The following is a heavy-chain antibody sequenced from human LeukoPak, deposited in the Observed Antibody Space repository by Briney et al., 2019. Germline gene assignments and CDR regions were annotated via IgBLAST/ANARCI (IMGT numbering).Heavy chain of an antibody. Sequence: KPSETLSLTCAVYGGSFSGYYWSWIRQPPGKGLEWIGEINHSGSTNYNPSLKSRVTISVDTSKNQFSLKLSSVTAADTAVYYCARHAGIAARPYEYYYYYYGMDVWGQGTTVTVSS. V-gene: IGHV4-34*01. D-gene: IGHD6-6*01. CDR3: ARHAGIAARPYEYYYYYYGMDV. CDR2: INHSGST. CDR1: GGSFSGYY. J-gene: IGHJ6*02.